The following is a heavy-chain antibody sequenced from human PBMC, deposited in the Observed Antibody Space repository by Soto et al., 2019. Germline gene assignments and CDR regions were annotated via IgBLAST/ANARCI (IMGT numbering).Heavy chain of an antibody. V-gene: IGHV1-69*06. CDR3: ARGGYSSTWSNLLDRSGMDV. CDR2: IVPLFRTT. CDR1: RGTFSSYA. D-gene: IGHD6-13*01. Sequence: SVNVSCKTCRGTFSSYAISWVRQAPGQGLEWMGGIVPLFRTTNNAQKFQNRLTITADTSTYTVYMELRGLISGDTAVYYCARGGYSSTWSNLLDRSGMDVWGQGTTVTVSS. J-gene: IGHJ6*02.